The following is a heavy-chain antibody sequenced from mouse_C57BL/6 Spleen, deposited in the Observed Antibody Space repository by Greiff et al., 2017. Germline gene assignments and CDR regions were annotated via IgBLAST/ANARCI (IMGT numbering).Heavy chain of an antibody. CDR1: GFSLTSSG. V-gene: IGHV2-3*01. D-gene: IGHD2-4*01. J-gene: IGHJ3*01. CDR3: ARDYGGAY. CDR2: IWGDGST. Sequence: VKLVESGPGLVEPSQRLSITCTVSGFSLTSSGVSWVRQPPGKGLEWLGVIWGDGSTNYHSALISRLSISKDNSKSQFVLRLNSLQTDDTATYYCARDYGGAYWGQGTLVTVSA.